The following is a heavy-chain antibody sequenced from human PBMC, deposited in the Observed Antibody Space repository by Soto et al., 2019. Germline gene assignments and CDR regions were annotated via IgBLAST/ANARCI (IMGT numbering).Heavy chain of an antibody. CDR1: GFTFSSYW. J-gene: IGHJ5*02. D-gene: IGHD5-18*01. CDR3: AREKSHKQLWLLCWFDP. CDR2: IKQGGSEK. Sequence: GGSLRLSCAASGFTFSSYWMSWVRQAPGKGLEWVANIKQGGSEKYYVDSVKGRFTISRDNAKNSLYLQMNSLRAEDTAVYYCAREKSHKQLWLLCWFDPWGQGTLVTVSS. V-gene: IGHV3-7*05.